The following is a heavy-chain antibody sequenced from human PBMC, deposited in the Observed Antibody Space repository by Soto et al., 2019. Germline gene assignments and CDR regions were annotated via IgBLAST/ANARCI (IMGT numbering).Heavy chain of an antibody. CDR1: GGSVSSGDYY. D-gene: IGHD3-16*01. CDR3: ARTVTFGGAKQRYFGH. J-gene: IGHJ4*02. V-gene: IGHV4-61*08. CDR2: VYYSGST. Sequence: SETLSLTCTVSGGSVSSGDYYWSWIRKPPGEGLEWIGNVYYSGSTNYNPSLRSRVTISADTSNNQFSLKLTSVTAADTAVYYCARTVTFGGAKQRYFGHWGQGALVTVSS.